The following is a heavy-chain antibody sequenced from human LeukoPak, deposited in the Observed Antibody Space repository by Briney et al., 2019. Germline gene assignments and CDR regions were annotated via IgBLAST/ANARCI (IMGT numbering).Heavy chain of an antibody. D-gene: IGHD3-3*01. V-gene: IGHV3-23*01. CDR1: GFTFSSYA. CDR3: AKDLGITIFGVVSRAGYFDY. CDR2: ISGSGGST. J-gene: IGHJ4*02. Sequence: GGSLRLSCAASGFTFSSYAMSWVRQAPGKGLEWVSAISGSGGSTYYADSVKDRFTISRDNSKNTLYLQMNSLRAEDTAVYYCAKDLGITIFGVVSRAGYFDYWGQGTLVTASS.